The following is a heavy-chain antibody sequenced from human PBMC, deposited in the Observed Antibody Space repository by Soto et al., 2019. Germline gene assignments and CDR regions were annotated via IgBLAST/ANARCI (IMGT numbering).Heavy chain of an antibody. Sequence: SETLSLTCAVYGGSFSGYYWSWIRQPPGKGLEWIGEINHSGSTNYNPSLKSRVTISVDTSKNQFSLKLTSVTAADTAVYYCARGSSGGRGLDYWGQGTLVTVSS. J-gene: IGHJ4*02. CDR2: INHSGST. D-gene: IGHD6-19*01. CDR3: ARGSSGGRGLDY. CDR1: GGSFSGYY. V-gene: IGHV4-34*01.